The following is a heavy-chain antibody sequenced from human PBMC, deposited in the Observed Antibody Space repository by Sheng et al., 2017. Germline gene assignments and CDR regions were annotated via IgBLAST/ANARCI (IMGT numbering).Heavy chain of an antibody. Sequence: EVQLVESGGGLVKPGGSLRLSCAASGFTFSSYSMNWVRQAPGKGLEWVSSISSSSSYIYYADSVKGRFTISRDNAKNSLYLQMNSLRAEDTAVYYCARYYYDSSGYYEYYFDYWGQGTLVTVSS. V-gene: IGHV3-21*01. CDR1: GFTFSSYS. J-gene: IGHJ4*02. CDR3: ARYYYDSSGYYEYYFDY. D-gene: IGHD3-22*01. CDR2: ISSSSSYI.